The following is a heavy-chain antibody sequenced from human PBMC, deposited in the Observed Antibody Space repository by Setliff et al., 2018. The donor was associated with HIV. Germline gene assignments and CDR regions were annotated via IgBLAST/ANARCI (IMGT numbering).Heavy chain of an antibody. V-gene: IGHV4-4*08. J-gene: IGHJ4*02. CDR1: GGSIRSFF. D-gene: IGHD1-1*01. CDR3: ARQGQLGSE. Sequence: SETLSLTCTVSGGSIRSFFWSWIRQPPGKGLEWIGHIYTSGSTNYNPSLKSRVTISTDTSKNQFSLKVRSVTAADTAVYYCARQGQLGSEWGQGTLVTVSS. CDR2: IYTSGST.